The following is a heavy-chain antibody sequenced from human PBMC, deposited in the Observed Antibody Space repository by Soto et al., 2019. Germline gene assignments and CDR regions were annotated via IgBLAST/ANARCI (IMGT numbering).Heavy chain of an antibody. Sequence: GGSLRLSCTASGFTFGDYAMSWFRQAPGKGLEWVGFIRSKAYGGTTEYAASVKGRFTISRDDSKSIAYLQMNSLKTEDTAVYYCTRVFTRLAIDYWGQGTLVTVSS. CDR1: GFTFGDYA. V-gene: IGHV3-49*03. J-gene: IGHJ4*02. D-gene: IGHD1-1*01. CDR2: IRSKAYGGTT. CDR3: TRVFTRLAIDY.